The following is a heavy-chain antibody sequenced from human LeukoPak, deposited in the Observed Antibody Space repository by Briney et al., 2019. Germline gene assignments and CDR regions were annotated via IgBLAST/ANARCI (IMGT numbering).Heavy chain of an antibody. CDR1: GFTFSSYA. D-gene: IGHD5-24*01. J-gene: IGHJ4*02. CDR3: AKGRMATLRGSSLDY. V-gene: IGHV3-23*01. Sequence: GGSLRLSCAASGFTFSSYAMSWVRQAPGKGLEWVSAISGSGGSTYYADSVRGRFTISRDNSKNTLYLQMNSLRAEDTAVFYCAKGRMATLRGSSLDYWGQGTLVTVSS. CDR2: ISGSGGST.